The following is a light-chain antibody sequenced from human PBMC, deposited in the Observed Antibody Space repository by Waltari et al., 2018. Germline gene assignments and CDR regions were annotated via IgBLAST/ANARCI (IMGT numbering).Light chain of an antibody. CDR1: QSVTRY. CDR2: DTS. CDR3: QQRANWPLT. J-gene: IGKJ4*01. V-gene: IGKV3-11*01. Sequence: EIVLTQSPGTLSLSPGERATLSCRASQSVTRYLAWYQQKPGLAPRLLIYDTSNRATGIPARFIGSGSRTDFSLTITSLESEDFAVYYCQQRANWPLTFGGGTKVEIK.